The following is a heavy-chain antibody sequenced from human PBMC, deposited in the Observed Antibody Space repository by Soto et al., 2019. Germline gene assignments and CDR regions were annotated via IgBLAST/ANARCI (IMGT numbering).Heavy chain of an antibody. V-gene: IGHV1-18*01. D-gene: IGHD4-17*01. CDR2: ISAYNGNT. Sequence: GASVKVSCKASGYTFTSYGSSWVRQAPGQGLEWMGWISAYNGNTNYAQKLQGRVTMTTDTSTSTAYMELRSLRSDDTAVYYCATVASDYGNYFWSAPWGQGTLVTVSS. J-gene: IGHJ5*02. CDR1: GYTFTSYG. CDR3: ATVASDYGNYFWSAP.